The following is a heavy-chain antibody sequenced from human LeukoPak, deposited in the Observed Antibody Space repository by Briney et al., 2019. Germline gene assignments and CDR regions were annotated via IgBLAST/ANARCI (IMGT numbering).Heavy chain of an antibody. J-gene: IGHJ6*02. CDR2: ISSSSSYI. Sequence: GGSLRLSCAASGFTFSSYAMSWVRQAPGKGLEWVSSISSSSSYIYYADSVKGRFTISRDNAKNSLYLQMSSLRAEDTAVYYCARDSGSGRGNYYYGMDVWGQGTTVTVSS. V-gene: IGHV3-21*01. D-gene: IGHD3-10*01. CDR1: GFTFSSYA. CDR3: ARDSGSGRGNYYYGMDV.